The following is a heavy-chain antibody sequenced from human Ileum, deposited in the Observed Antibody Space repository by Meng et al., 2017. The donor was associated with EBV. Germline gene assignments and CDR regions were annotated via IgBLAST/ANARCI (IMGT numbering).Heavy chain of an antibody. V-gene: IGHV4-59*08. CDR2: IYSSGRT. Sequence: VQLLRSGPGLVNPSEPLSLACTLSGGSSSSYYWSWIRQPPGKGLEWIGYIYSSGRTNYNPSLKSRVTISVDTSKNQFSLNLSSVTAADTAVYYCARGGWSLDYWGQGTLVTVSS. J-gene: IGHJ4*02. CDR3: ARGGWSLDY. D-gene: IGHD2-15*01. CDR1: GGSSSSYY.